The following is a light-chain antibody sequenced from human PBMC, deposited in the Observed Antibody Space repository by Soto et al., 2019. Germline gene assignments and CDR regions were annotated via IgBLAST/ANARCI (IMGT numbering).Light chain of an antibody. CDR2: EVS. V-gene: IGLV2-23*02. J-gene: IGLJ1*01. CDR3: CSYAGRGTYV. Sequence: QSALTQPASVSGSPGQSITISCTGASSDVWSYELVSWFQQHPGKAPKLMFYEVSKRPPGVSNRFSGSKSGNTASLTIAGIQAEDEADYYCCSYAGRGTYVFGTGTKLTVL. CDR1: SSDVWSYEL.